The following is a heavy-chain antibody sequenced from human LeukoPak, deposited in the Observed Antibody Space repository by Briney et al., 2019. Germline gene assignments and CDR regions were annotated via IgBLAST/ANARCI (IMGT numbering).Heavy chain of an antibody. V-gene: IGHV3-30*02. J-gene: IGHJ1*01. CDR2: IRYDGSNK. Sequence: GGSLRLSCAASGFTFSSYGMHWVRQAPGKGLECVAFIRYDGSNKYYADSVKGRFTISRDNSKNTLYLQMNSLRAEDTAVYYCASPKGYCSGGSCYAEYFQHWGQGTLVTVSS. CDR1: GFTFSSYG. CDR3: ASPKGYCSGGSCYAEYFQH. D-gene: IGHD2-15*01.